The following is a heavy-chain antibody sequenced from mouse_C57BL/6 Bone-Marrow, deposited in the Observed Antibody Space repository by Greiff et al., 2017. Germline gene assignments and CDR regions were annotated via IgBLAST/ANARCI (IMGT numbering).Heavy chain of an antibody. CDR2: IDPSDSET. CDR3: ARHPPRRRFYDFDY. Sequence: VQLQQPGAELVRPGSSVKLSCKASGYTFTSYWMHWVKQRPIQGLEWIGNIDPSDSETHYNQKFKDKATLTVDKSSSTAYMRLSSLTSEDSAVDGGARHPPRRRFYDFDYWGQGTTLTVSS. V-gene: IGHV1-52*01. D-gene: IGHD2-12*01. CDR1: GYTFTSYW. J-gene: IGHJ2*01.